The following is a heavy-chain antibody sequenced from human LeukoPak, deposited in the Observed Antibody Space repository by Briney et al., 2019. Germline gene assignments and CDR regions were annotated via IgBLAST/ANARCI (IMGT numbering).Heavy chain of an antibody. CDR1: GGTFSSYA. Sequence: GASVKVSCKASGGTFSSYAISWVRQAPGQGLEWMGGIIPIFGTANYAQKFQGRVTITADKSTSTAYMELSSLRSEDTAVYYCATEDSYSGSYFPYYYYYMDVWGKGTTVTVSS. CDR3: ATEDSYSGSYFPYYYYYMDV. J-gene: IGHJ6*03. D-gene: IGHD1-26*01. V-gene: IGHV1-69*06. CDR2: IIPIFGTA.